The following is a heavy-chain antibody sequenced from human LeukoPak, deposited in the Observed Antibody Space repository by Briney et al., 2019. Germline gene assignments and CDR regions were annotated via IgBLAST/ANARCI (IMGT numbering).Heavy chain of an antibody. V-gene: IGHV4-59*01. D-gene: IGHD6-13*01. CDR3: ARAVAAAGNAYYYYMDV. J-gene: IGHJ6*03. CDR1: GGSISSYY. Sequence: PSETLSLTCTVSGGSISSYYRSWIRQPPGKGLELIGYIYYSGSTNYNPSLKSRVTISVDTSKNQFSLKLSSVTAADTAVYYCARAVAAAGNAYYYYMDVWGKGTTVTISS. CDR2: IYYSGST.